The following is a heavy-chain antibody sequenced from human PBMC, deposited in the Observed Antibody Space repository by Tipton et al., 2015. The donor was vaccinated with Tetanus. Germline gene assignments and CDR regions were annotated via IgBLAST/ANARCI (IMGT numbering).Heavy chain of an antibody. D-gene: IGHD4-11*01. CDR3: AREDYPGDYFDY. V-gene: IGHV1-46*01. J-gene: IGHJ4*02. Sequence: QSGAEVKKPVASVKVSCKASGYTFTSYYMHWVRQAPGQGLEWMGIINPSGGRTTYAQKFQGRVTMTRDTSTSTVYMELSRLRSEDTAVYYCAREDYPGDYFDYWGQGTLVTVAS. CDR2: INPSGGRT. CDR1: GYTFTSYY.